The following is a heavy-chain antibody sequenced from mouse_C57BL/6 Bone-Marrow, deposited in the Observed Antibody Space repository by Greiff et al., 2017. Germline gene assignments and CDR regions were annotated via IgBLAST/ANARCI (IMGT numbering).Heavy chain of an antibody. CDR3: ALTGTRYFDY. J-gene: IGHJ2*01. V-gene: IGHV1-82*01. CDR1: GYAFGSSW. D-gene: IGHD4-1*01. Sequence: VKLQESGPELVKPGASVKISCKASGYAFGSSWMNWVKQRPGKGLEWIGRIYPGDGDTNYNGKFKGKATLTAAKSSSTAYMQLSSLTSEDSAVYFCALTGTRYFDYWGQGTTLTVSS. CDR2: IYPGDGDT.